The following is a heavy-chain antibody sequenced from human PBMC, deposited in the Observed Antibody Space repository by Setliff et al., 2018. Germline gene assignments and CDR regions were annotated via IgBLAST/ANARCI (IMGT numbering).Heavy chain of an antibody. CDR3: ASPDGRTRYCSGGSCSYSMDV. Sequence: PGGSLRLSCAASGFTFSSYSMNWVRQAPGKGLEWVSSISSSSSYIYYADSVKGRFSISRDNAKNSLYLQMNSPKAADTAMYYCASPDGRTRYCSGGSCSYSMDVWGQGTTVTVSS. J-gene: IGHJ6*02. V-gene: IGHV3-21*01. CDR2: ISSSSSYI. D-gene: IGHD2-15*01. CDR1: GFTFSSYS.